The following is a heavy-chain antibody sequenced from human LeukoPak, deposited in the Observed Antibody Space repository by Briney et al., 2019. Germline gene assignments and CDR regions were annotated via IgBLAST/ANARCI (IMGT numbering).Heavy chain of an antibody. CDR2: IYHSGST. CDR1: GGSISSGGYS. Sequence: TSETLSLTCAVSGGSISSGGYSWSWIRQPPGKGLEWIGYIYHSGSTYYNPSLKSRVTISVDRSKNQFSLKLSSVTAADTAVYYCARVGDYALKDWGQGTPVTVSS. CDR3: ARVGDYALKD. V-gene: IGHV4-30-2*01. D-gene: IGHD3-16*01. J-gene: IGHJ4*02.